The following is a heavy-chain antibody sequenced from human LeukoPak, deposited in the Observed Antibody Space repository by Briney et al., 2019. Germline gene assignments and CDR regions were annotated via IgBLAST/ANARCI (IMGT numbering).Heavy chain of an antibody. D-gene: IGHD1-26*01. Sequence: SETLSLTCTVSGGSISSGDYYWSWIRQPPGTGLEWIGYIYYSGSTYYNPSLKSRVTISVDTSKNQFSLKLNSVTAADTAVYYCAREVPWVWNFDHWGRGTLVTVSS. CDR1: GGSISSGDYY. J-gene: IGHJ2*01. CDR3: AREVPWVWNFDH. CDR2: IYYSGST. V-gene: IGHV4-30-4*01.